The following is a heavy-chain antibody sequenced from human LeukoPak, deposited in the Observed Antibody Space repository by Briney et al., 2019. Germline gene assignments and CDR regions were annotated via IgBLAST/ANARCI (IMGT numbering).Heavy chain of an antibody. CDR2: ISSSGSTI. D-gene: IGHD3-10*01. J-gene: IGHJ4*02. V-gene: IGHV3-11*01. Sequence: PGGSLRLSCAASGFAFNNAWMTWVRQAPGKGLEWVSYISSSGSTIYYADSVKGRFTISRDNAKNSLYLQMNSLRAEDTAVYYCARVRLWFGEPHYVYWGQGTLVTVSS. CDR1: GFAFNNAW. CDR3: ARVRLWFGEPHYVY.